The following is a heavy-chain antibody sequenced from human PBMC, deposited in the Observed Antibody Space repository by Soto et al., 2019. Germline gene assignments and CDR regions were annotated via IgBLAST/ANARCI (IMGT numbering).Heavy chain of an antibody. D-gene: IGHD2-15*01. CDR2: MSYDGSNK. V-gene: IGHV3-30-3*01. CDR1: GFTFSSYA. Sequence: QVQLVESGGGVVQPGRSPRLSCAASGFTFSSYAMHWVRQAPGKGLEWVAVMSYDGSNKYYADSVKGRFTISRDNSKNTLYLQMNSLSAEDTAVYYCARFKGCSGGSCYPYFDYWGQGTLVTVSS. J-gene: IGHJ4*02. CDR3: ARFKGCSGGSCYPYFDY.